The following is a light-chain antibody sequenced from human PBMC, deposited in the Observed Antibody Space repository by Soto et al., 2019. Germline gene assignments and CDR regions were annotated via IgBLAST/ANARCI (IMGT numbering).Light chain of an antibody. CDR3: LHDYNYPRT. V-gene: IGKV1-6*01. CDR1: QGIRNY. Sequence: AIQMTQSPSSLSASVGDRVNITCRASQGIRNYLGWYQQKPGKAPNLLIYGASTLQSGVPSRFSGSGSGTDFTLTIKSLQPEDFATYYCLHDYNYPRTFGQGTRVDVK. J-gene: IGKJ1*01. CDR2: GAS.